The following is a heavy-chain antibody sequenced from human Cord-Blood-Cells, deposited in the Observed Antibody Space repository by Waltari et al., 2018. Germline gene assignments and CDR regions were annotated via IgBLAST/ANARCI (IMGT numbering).Heavy chain of an antibody. V-gene: IGHV1-69*06. CDR2: IIPVFGTA. D-gene: IGHD5-12*01. CDR1: GGTFSSYA. Sequence: QVQMVQSGAEVKKPGSSVTVSCTASGGTFSSYAISWVRTAPGQGLEWMGGIIPVFGTASYAQKFQGRVTITADKSTSTAYMGLSSLRAEDTAVYYCARYLQVGIRGYSGYDYLDYWGQGTLVSVSS. J-gene: IGHJ4*02. CDR3: ARYLQVGIRGYSGYDYLDY.